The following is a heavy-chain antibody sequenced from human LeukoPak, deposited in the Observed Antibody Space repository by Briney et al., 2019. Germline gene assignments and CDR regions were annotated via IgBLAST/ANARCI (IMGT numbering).Heavy chain of an antibody. CDR2: IHTSWTT. Sequence: SSGTLSLTCTVSGDSMSSYYWNFIRQPAGKGLEWIGRIHTSWTTYYNPSLKSRITMSVDTSRNQFSLRLTSVTAADTAVYYCARGDYYDGGGRNWFDPWGQGTLVTVSS. CDR3: ARGDYYDGGGRNWFDP. J-gene: IGHJ5*02. D-gene: IGHD3-16*01. V-gene: IGHV4-4*07. CDR1: GDSMSSYY.